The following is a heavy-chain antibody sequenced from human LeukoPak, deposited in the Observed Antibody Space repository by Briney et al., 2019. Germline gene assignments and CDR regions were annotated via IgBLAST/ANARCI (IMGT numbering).Heavy chain of an antibody. D-gene: IGHD3-10*02. CDR1: GFTVSNNY. CDR3: AELGITMIGGV. Sequence: PGGSLRLSCAASGFTVSNNYMSWIRQAPGKGLEWVSVMYSGGDTYYADSVKGRFTISRDNAKNSLYLQMNSLRAEDTAVYYCAELGITMIGGVWGKGTTVTISS. J-gene: IGHJ6*04. V-gene: IGHV3-53*01. CDR2: MYSGGDT.